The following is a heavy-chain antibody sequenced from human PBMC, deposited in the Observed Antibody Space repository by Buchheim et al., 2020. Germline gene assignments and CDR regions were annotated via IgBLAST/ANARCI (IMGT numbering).Heavy chain of an antibody. D-gene: IGHD3-22*01. V-gene: IGHV3-30*18. J-gene: IGHJ4*02. Sequence: QVQLVESGGGVVQPGRSLSLSCAASGFTFSIFAIHWVRQAPGKGLEWVAVISYDGSNKYYADSVKGRFTISSDNSKNTLFLQMNSLRPEDTAVYYCAKLYYHSGAAGDYWGQGTL. CDR1: GFTFSIFA. CDR2: ISYDGSNK. CDR3: AKLYYHSGAAGDY.